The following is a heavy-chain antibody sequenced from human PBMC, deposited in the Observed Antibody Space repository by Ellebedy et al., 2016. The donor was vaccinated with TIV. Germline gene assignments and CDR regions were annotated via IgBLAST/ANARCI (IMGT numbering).Heavy chain of an antibody. V-gene: IGHV3-49*04. J-gene: IGHJ5*02. CDR2: IRSEAYGGTT. CDR3: AREVRREWFDP. Sequence: GESLKISCEVSGFAFGNYVMNWVRQAPGKGLEWIGSIRSEAYGGTTEYAPSVKGRFIISRDDSKNSLHLQMNSLKNEDTAVYYCAREVRREWFDPWGQGTLVTVSS. D-gene: IGHD1-26*01. CDR1: GFAFGNYV.